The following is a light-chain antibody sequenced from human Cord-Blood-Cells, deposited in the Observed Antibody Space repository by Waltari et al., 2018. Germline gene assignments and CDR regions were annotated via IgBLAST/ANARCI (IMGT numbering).Light chain of an antibody. J-gene: IGKJ2*01. CDR3: QQCNSTPYT. CDR2: AAS. CDR1: QSISNY. V-gene: IGKV1-39*01. Sequence: DIQMTQSPPSLSASVGDRVTITCRASQSISNYLNWYQQKPGKAPKLLIYAASSLQSGVPSRFSGSGSGTDFTLTISSLQPEDFATYYCQQCNSTPYTFGQGTKLDIK.